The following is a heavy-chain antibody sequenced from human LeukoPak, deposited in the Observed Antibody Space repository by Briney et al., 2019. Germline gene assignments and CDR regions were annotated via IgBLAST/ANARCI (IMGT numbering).Heavy chain of an antibody. CDR2: ISWDGGST. CDR3: AKGGSSSGYYYYMDV. Sequence: PGGSLRLSCAASGFTLDDYTMHWVRQAPGKGLEWVSLISWDGGSTYYADSVKGRFTISRDNGKNSLYLQMNSLRTEDTALYYCAKGGSSSGYYYYMDVWGKGTTVTVSS. D-gene: IGHD6-6*01. CDR1: GFTLDDYT. J-gene: IGHJ6*03. V-gene: IGHV3-43*01.